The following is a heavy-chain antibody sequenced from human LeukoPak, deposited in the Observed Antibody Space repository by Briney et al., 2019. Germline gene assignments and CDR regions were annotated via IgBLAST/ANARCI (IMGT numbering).Heavy chain of an antibody. J-gene: IGHJ4*02. V-gene: IGHV3-74*01. D-gene: IGHD2-15*01. Sequence: PGGSLRLSCVTSGISFSSFWMHWVRQAPGKGLVWVSRISDDGSNQTYADSVKGRFTISRDNAKNTLSLQMNSLRVEDTAVYYCATGTRHCSGGSCYTPYDYWGQGILVTVSS. CDR2: ISDDGSNQ. CDR3: ATGTRHCSGGSCYTPYDY. CDR1: GISFSSFW.